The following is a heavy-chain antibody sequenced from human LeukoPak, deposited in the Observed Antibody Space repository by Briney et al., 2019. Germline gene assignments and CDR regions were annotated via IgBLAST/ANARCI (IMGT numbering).Heavy chain of an antibody. Sequence: PSETLSLTCTVSGGSISSSSYYWGWIRQPPGKGLEWIGSIYYSGSTYYNPSLKSRVTISVDTSKNQFSLKLSSVTAADTAVYYCASQQPRWFDYWGQGTLVTVSS. CDR3: ASQQPRWFDY. J-gene: IGHJ4*02. CDR1: GGSISSSSYY. CDR2: IYYSGST. D-gene: IGHD4-23*01. V-gene: IGHV4-39*01.